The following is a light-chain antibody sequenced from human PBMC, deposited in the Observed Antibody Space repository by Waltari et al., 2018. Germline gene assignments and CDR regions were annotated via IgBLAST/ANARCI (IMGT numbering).Light chain of an antibody. J-gene: IGLJ1*01. Sequence: QSALTQPASVSGSPGQSITISCTGTSSDIGDSNYVSWYQQHPGEAPNRIIYEVTNRPSGVSTRFSGSKSGNTASLTISGLQAEDEADYYCSSFTTNSPPYVFGTGTEVTVL. CDR3: SSFTTNSPPYV. V-gene: IGLV2-14*01. CDR2: EVT. CDR1: SSDIGDSNY.